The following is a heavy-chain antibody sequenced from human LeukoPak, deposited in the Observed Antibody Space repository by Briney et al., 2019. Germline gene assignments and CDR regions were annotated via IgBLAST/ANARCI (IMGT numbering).Heavy chain of an antibody. CDR2: IIPIFGTA. D-gene: IGHD6-13*01. V-gene: IGHV1-69*13. CDR1: RGTFSSYA. CDR3: ARAGIAAAGTSSWFDP. Sequence: ASVKVSCKASRGTFSSYAISWVRQAPGQGLEWMGGIIPIFGTANYAQKFQGRVTITADESTSTAYMELSSLRSEDTAVYYCARAGIAAAGTSSWFDPWGQGTLVTVSS. J-gene: IGHJ5*02.